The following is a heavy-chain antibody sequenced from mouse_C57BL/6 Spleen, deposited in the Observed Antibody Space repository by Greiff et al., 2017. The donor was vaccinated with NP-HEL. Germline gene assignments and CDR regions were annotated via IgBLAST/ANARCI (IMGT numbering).Heavy chain of an antibody. CDR2: INSDGSST. CDR1: GFTFSDYY. J-gene: IGHJ3*01. V-gene: IGHV5-16*01. D-gene: IGHD2-4*01. CDR3: AREGRDYDGFAY. Sequence: EVQLEEPEGGLVQPGGSMKLSCTASGFTFSDYYIAWVRQVPEKGLEWVANINSDGSSTNYMDTLKSRFIISVDNAKNILYLQMSSLKSEDPATYYCAREGRDYDGFAYWGQGTLVTVSA.